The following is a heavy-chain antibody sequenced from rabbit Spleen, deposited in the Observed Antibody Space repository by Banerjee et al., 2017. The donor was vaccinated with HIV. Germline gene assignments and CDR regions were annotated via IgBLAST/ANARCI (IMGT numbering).Heavy chain of an antibody. CDR3: ARGNYYSYGSVGYAQNYFTL. V-gene: IGHV1S43*01. Sequence: QEQLVESGGGLVKPEGSLTLTCKASGFSFSNKDVMCWVRQAPGKGLEWIACINAYTGKPVYASWAKGRFTISRSTSLNTVDLKMTSLTAADTATYFCARGNYYSYGSVGYAQNYFTLWGPGTLVTVS. D-gene: IGHD6-1*01. CDR2: INAYTGKP. J-gene: IGHJ4*01. CDR1: GFSFSNKDV.